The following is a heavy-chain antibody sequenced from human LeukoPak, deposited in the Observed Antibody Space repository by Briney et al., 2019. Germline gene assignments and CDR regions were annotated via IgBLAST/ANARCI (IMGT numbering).Heavy chain of an antibody. Sequence: SETLSLTCTVSGGSISSSSFYWGWIRQPPGKGLEWIGSIYYSGITYYNPSLKSRVTISVDTSKNQFSLKLSSVTAADTAVYYCARQDRSMDPYDYWGQGTLVSVSS. CDR2: IYYSGIT. D-gene: IGHD5-18*01. CDR3: ARQDRSMDPYDY. V-gene: IGHV4-39*01. CDR1: GGSISSSSFY. J-gene: IGHJ4*02.